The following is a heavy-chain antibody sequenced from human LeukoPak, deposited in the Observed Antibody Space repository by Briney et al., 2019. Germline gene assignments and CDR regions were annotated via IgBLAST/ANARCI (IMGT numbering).Heavy chain of an antibody. Sequence: SETLSLTCIVSGGSISSSSDYWGWIRQAPQKGLEWVGSIFYGGGTHYNPSLKSRATISVDTSKSQFSLKLRSVTAADAAVYFCARQVATAAADTRGHFDYWGQGTMVTVSS. D-gene: IGHD6-25*01. CDR2: IFYGGGT. CDR1: GGSISSSSDY. V-gene: IGHV4-39*01. CDR3: ARQVATAAADTRGHFDY. J-gene: IGHJ4*02.